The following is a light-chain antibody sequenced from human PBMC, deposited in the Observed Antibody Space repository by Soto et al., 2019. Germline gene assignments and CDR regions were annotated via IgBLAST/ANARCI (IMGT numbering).Light chain of an antibody. Sequence: DIPMTQSPSTLSASVGDRVTITCRASQSISSWVAWYQQKPGKAPKLLIYDASSLESGVPSRFSGSGAGTEFTLTISSLQPDDFATYYCQQYNSYSKTFGQGTKVDI. V-gene: IGKV1-5*01. CDR2: DAS. CDR1: QSISSW. J-gene: IGKJ1*01. CDR3: QQYNSYSKT.